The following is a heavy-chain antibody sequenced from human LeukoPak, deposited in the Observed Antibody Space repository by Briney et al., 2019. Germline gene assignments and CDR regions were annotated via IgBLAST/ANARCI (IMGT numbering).Heavy chain of an antibody. CDR3: AREREQRDYKRYATGYDS. CDR1: GGSISSSSYY. CDR2: ITHSGST. Sequence: RASETLSLTCTVSGGSISSSSYYWGWIRQSPGRGLEWIGEITHSGSTNYNPSLKSRVTISVDTSRNQFSLKLSSVTTADTAVYYCAREREQRDYKRYATGYDSWGQGTLVTVSS. D-gene: IGHD6-19*01. J-gene: IGHJ4*02. V-gene: IGHV4-39*07.